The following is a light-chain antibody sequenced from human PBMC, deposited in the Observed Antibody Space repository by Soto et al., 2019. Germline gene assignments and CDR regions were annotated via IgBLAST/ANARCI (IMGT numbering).Light chain of an antibody. CDR1: ESVSSY. J-gene: IGKJ3*01. CDR3: QVYNTAPPIT. CDR2: DAS. Sequence: EIVLTQSPATLSLSPGERATLSCRASESVSSYLAWYQQKPGQAPRLLIYDASNRAIGIPARFSGSGSGTDFTLTISRLQPEDFAVYYCQVYNTAPPITFGPGTRVDL. V-gene: IGKV3-11*01.